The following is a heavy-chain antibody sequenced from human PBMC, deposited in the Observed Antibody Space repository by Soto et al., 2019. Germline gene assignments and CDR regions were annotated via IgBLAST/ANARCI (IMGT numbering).Heavy chain of an antibody. CDR2: MNPHNGES. V-gene: IGHV1-8*01. J-gene: IGHJ4*02. D-gene: IGHD3-10*01. CDR3: ARGSPGPVDH. CDR1: GYSFTSLH. Sequence: QVQLVQSGAEVRRPGASVKVSCKAAGYSFTSLHFNWVRQATGQGLEWIGWMNPHNGESGYAQRFQGRVTMTRDISLSTAYMELRSLTSHDTAVYFCARGSPGPVDHWGQGTLVTVSS.